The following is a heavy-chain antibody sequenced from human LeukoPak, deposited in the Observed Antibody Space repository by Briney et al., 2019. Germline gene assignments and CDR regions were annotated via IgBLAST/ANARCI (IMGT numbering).Heavy chain of an antibody. Sequence: SQTLSLTCTVSGGSISSVGYYWSWIRQHPGKGLDWVGFIYYSGMTDYNPSLKSRITISVDTTKNQCFLKLSSVTAADTDVYYCARDGAGFDGSGSYVDYWGQGILVTVSS. D-gene: IGHD3-10*01. CDR2: IYYSGMT. V-gene: IGHV4-31*03. CDR3: ARDGAGFDGSGSYVDY. J-gene: IGHJ4*02. CDR1: GGSISSVGYY.